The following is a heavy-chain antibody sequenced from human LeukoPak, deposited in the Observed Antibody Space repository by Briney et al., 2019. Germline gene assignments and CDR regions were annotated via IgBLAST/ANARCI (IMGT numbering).Heavy chain of an antibody. Sequence: GGSLRLSCAASGFTFNSYVINWVRQAPGKGLEWVSYISSGGSSIYYADSVKGRFTISRDNDKNSLYLQMNSLRAEDTAAYFCAREGGYSSSWNAFDIWGQGTMVTVSS. D-gene: IGHD6-13*01. J-gene: IGHJ3*02. CDR1: GFTFNSYV. CDR2: ISSGGSSI. V-gene: IGHV3-48*03. CDR3: AREGGYSSSWNAFDI.